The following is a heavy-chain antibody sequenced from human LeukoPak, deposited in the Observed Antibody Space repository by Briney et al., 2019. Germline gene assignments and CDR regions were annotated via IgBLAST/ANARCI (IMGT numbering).Heavy chain of an antibody. Sequence: ASVKVSCKVSEYTLTELSMHWVRQAPGKGLEWLGGFDPEDVEIIYAQKFQGRVTMSDDTSTDTAYMELGSLRSDDTAVYYCAADRGDYSGSYWTAFDIWGQGTMVTVSS. CDR2: FDPEDVEI. J-gene: IGHJ3*02. V-gene: IGHV1-24*01. CDR1: EYTLTELS. D-gene: IGHD1-26*01. CDR3: AADRGDYSGSYWTAFDI.